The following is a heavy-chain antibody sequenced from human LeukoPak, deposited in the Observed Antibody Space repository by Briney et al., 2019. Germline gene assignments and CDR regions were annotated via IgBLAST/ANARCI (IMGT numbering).Heavy chain of an antibody. Sequence: TSETLSLTCAVYGGSFSGYYWSWIRQPPGKGLEWLGEINHSGSTYYNPSLKSRVTISVDSSKNQFSLKLTSVTAADTAVYYCATLGEYYDSSGYYYNWGQGTLVTVSS. J-gene: IGHJ4*02. CDR2: INHSGST. CDR3: ATLGEYYDSSGYYYN. D-gene: IGHD3-22*01. CDR1: GGSFSGYY. V-gene: IGHV4-34*01.